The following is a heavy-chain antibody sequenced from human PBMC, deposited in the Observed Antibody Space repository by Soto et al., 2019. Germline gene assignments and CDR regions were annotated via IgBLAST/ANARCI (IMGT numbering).Heavy chain of an antibody. Sequence: SETLSLTCTVSGGSIISYYWSWIRQPPGKGLEWIGYIYYSGSTNYNPSLKSRVTISVDTSKNQFSLKLSSVTAADTAVYYCAREMVGPAAIYAFDIWGQGTMVTVSS. CDR1: GGSIISYY. J-gene: IGHJ3*02. CDR3: AREMVGPAAIYAFDI. V-gene: IGHV4-59*01. CDR2: IYYSGST. D-gene: IGHD2-2*01.